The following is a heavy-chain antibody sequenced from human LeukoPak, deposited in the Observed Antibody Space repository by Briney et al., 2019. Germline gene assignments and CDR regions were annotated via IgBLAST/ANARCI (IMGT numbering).Heavy chain of an antibody. CDR3: ARHRYSSGWSNFDY. CDR2: ISGSGGST. Sequence: GGSLRLSCAASGFTFSSYAMSWVRQAPGKGLEWVSAISGSGGSTYYADSVKGRFTISRDNSKNTLYLQMNSLRAEDTAVYYCARHRYSSGWSNFDYWGQGTLVTVSS. V-gene: IGHV3-23*01. CDR1: GFTFSSYA. D-gene: IGHD6-19*01. J-gene: IGHJ4*02.